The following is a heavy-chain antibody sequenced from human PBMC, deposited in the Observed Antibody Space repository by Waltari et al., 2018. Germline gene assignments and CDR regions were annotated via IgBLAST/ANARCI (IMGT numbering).Heavy chain of an antibody. D-gene: IGHD5-12*01. CDR1: GGSISSYY. V-gene: IGHV4-59*01. J-gene: IGHJ5*02. CDR3: ARVGSGYDPPWFDP. Sequence: QVQLQESGPGLVKPSETLSLTCPVSGGSISSYYWSWIRQPPGKGLEWIGYIYYSGSTNYTPSLKSRVTISVDTSKNQFSLKLSSVTAADTAVYYCARVGSGYDPPWFDPWGQGTLVTVSS. CDR2: IYYSGST.